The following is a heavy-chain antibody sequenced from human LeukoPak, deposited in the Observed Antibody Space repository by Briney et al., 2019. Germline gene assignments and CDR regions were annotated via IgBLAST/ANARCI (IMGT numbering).Heavy chain of an antibody. CDR2: IQYDGSNK. Sequence: PAGSLTLTSPASGFTFSSYGMHWVRQAPGKGLEWVAFIQYDGSNKYYVESVKGRFTISRDKSKNTLYLQMNSLRAEDTAVYYCAIDGASYSVDYWAQGSLVTVSS. CDR1: GFTFSSYG. V-gene: IGHV3-30*02. CDR3: AIDGASYSVDY. D-gene: IGHD4/OR15-4a*01. J-gene: IGHJ4*02.